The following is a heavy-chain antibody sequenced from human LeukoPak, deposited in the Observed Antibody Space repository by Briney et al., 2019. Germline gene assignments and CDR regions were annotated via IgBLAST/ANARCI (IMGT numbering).Heavy chain of an antibody. CDR3: AREKAPNGPDY. Sequence: GGSLRLSCATFGFTVSSKYMSWVRQAPGKGLEWVSILYSADNTNYADSVEGRFTISSDNSKNTLYLQVNSLRVEDTAVYYCAREKAPNGPDYWGQGTLVTVSS. D-gene: IGHD4-17*01. J-gene: IGHJ4*02. CDR2: LYSADNT. CDR1: GFTVSSKY. V-gene: IGHV3-66*01.